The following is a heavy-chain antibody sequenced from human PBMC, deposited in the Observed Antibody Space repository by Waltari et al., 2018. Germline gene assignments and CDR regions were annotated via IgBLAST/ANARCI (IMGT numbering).Heavy chain of an antibody. CDR3: ARGKFTAFDT. CDR1: GDSLFTTSVA. V-gene: IGHV6-1*01. J-gene: IGHJ3*02. Sequence: QVQLQQSGPGLVKPSQTLSLTCAVSGDSLFTTSVAWNWIRQSPSRGLGWLGRTYYRSQWRNDYALSVKGRITVNPDTSKNHFSLQLDSVTPDDTAVYYCARGKFTAFDTWGQGTMVTVSS. CDR2: TYYRSQWRN.